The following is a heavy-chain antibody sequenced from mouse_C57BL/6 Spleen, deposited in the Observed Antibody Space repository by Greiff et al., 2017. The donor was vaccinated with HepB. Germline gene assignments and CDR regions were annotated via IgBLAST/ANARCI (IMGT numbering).Heavy chain of an antibody. V-gene: IGHV1-22*01. CDR3: ARGIYGYDDGFDY. D-gene: IGHD2-2*01. J-gene: IGHJ2*01. CDR2: INPNNGGT. CDR1: GYTFTDYN. Sequence: EVQLQESGPELVKPGASVKMSCKASGYTFTDYNMHWVKQSHGKSLEWIGYINPNNGGTSYNQKFKGKATLTVNKSSSTAYMELRSLTSEDSAVYYCARGIYGYDDGFDYWGQGTTLTVSS.